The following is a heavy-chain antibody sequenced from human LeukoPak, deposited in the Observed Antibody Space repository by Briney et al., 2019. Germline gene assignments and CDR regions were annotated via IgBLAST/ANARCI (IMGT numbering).Heavy chain of an antibody. Sequence: PGGSLRLSCAASGFTLSSYGMSWVRQAPGKGLEWVSVISGSGGSIYYADSVKGRFTISRDNSKSTLYLQMNSLRVEDTAIYYCAREAFYKSGWYSLFGHWGQGTLVTVSS. D-gene: IGHD6-19*01. CDR3: AREAFYKSGWYSLFGH. CDR1: GFTLSSYG. CDR2: ISGSGGSI. J-gene: IGHJ4*02. V-gene: IGHV3-23*01.